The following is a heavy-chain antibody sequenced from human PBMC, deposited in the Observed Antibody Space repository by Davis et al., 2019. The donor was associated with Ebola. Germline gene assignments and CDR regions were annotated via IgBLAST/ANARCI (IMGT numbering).Heavy chain of an antibody. CDR2: ISWNSGNI. V-gene: IGHV3-9*01. CDR3: VKDKWKKDVAMFTIVFDY. J-gene: IGHJ4*02. Sequence: GGSLRLSCTASGFIFEDYALHWVRQAPGKGLEWVSGISWNSGNIAYADSVKGRFTISRDNARKSVYLEMNNLRPEDTALYYCVKDKWKKDVAMFTIVFDYWGQGTLVTVSS. D-gene: IGHD5-18*01. CDR1: GFIFEDYA.